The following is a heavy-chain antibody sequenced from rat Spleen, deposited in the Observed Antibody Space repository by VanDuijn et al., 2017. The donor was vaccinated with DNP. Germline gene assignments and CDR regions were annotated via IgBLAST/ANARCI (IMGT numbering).Heavy chain of an antibody. V-gene: IGHV2S12*01. D-gene: IGHD4-1*01. J-gene: IGHJ2*01. Sequence: QVQLKESGPGLVQPSQTLSLTCTVSGFSLISYGVSWVRQPPGKGLEWIASMSSGGSTDYNSALKSRLSISRDTSKSQVFLKMNSLQTEDTAIYFCARTGDYWGQGVMVTVSS. CDR1: GFSLISYG. CDR2: MSSGGST. CDR3: ARTGDY.